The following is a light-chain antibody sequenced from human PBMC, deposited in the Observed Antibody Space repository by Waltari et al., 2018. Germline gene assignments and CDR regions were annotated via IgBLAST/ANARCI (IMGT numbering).Light chain of an antibody. J-gene: IGLJ3*02. V-gene: IGLV1-44*01. CDR1: SSTIGINT. CDR2: SYK. CDR3: ATWDDSLNGRVV. Sequence: QSVLTPPPSASGTPGQRVTLPCSGTSSTIGINTVHWYQHPPGTAPKPLIHSYKQRPSGVPDRFSGSKSGTSASLAISGLQSEDEADYYCATWDDSLNGRVVFGGGTKLTVL.